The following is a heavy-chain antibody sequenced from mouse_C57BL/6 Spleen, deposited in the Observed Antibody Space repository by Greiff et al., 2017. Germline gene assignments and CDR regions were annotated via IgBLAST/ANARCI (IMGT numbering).Heavy chain of an antibody. CDR1: GYAFSSSW. V-gene: IGHV1-82*01. CDR2: IYPGDGDT. D-gene: IGHD1-1*02. J-gene: IGHJ1*03. Sequence: VQLQQSGPELVKPGASVKISCKASGYAFSSSWMNWVKQRPGKGLEWIGRIYPGDGDTNYNGKFKGKATLTADKSSSPAYMQLSSLTSEDSAVYFCARSDYGRYFDVWGTGTTVTVSS. CDR3: ARSDYGRYFDV.